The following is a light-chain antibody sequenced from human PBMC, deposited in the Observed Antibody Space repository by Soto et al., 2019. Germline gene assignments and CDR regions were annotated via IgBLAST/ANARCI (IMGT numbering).Light chain of an antibody. CDR3: HQYGSSPHT. CDR1: QRISSN. Sequence: EIVMTQSPATLSVSPGERATLYCKASQRISSNLAWYQQKPGQPPRLLISGASSRATDIPDRFSGSGSGTDFTLTISRLEPEDFAVYYCHQYGSSPHTFGRGTRLEIK. CDR2: GAS. J-gene: IGKJ5*01. V-gene: IGKV3-20*01.